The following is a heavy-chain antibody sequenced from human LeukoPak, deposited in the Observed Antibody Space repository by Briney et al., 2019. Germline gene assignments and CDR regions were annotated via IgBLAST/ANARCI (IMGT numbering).Heavy chain of an antibody. CDR3: AKEGGIGLYYFHD. Sequence: WIRQPPGKGLEWVSVISGSGTSTWYADSLRGRFTISRDNSKSTLYLQMNSLRAEDTAVYYCAKEGGIGLYYFHDWGQGTLVTVSS. V-gene: IGHV3-23*01. D-gene: IGHD3/OR15-3a*01. CDR2: ISGSGTST. J-gene: IGHJ4*02.